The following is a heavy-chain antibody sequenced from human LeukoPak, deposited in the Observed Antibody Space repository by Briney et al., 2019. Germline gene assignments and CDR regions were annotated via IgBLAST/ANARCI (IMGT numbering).Heavy chain of an antibody. Sequence: GASVKVSCKASGYTFTSYDINWVRQATGQGLEWMGWMNPNSGNTGYAQKFQGRVTITRNTSISTAYMELSSLRSEDTAVYYCARVGRGQQLAELDYWGQGTLVTVSS. J-gene: IGHJ4*02. D-gene: IGHD6-13*01. CDR2: MNPNSGNT. CDR3: ARVGRGQQLAELDY. CDR1: GYTFTSYD. V-gene: IGHV1-8*03.